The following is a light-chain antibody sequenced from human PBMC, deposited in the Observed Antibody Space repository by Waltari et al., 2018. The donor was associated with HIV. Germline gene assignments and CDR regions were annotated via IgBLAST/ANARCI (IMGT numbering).Light chain of an antibody. CDR3: QQYTNSPPGT. CDR1: QSVSSSY. V-gene: IGKV3-20*01. Sequence: VLTQSPGTLSLSPGERAPLSCRASQSVSSSYLAWYQHKPGQAPRLLIYAASSRATGVPDRFSGSGSGTDFTLTISRLEPEDFAVYYCQQYTNSPPGTFGQGTKVEIK. CDR2: AAS. J-gene: IGKJ1*01.